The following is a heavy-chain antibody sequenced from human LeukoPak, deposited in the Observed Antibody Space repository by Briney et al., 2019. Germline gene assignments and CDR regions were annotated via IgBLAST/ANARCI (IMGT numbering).Heavy chain of an antibody. Sequence: SVKVSCKASGGTFSSYAISWVRQAPGQGLEWMGGIIPIFGTANYAQKFQGRVTITADKSTSTAYMELSSLRSEDTAVYYCARDCSTSCYGEVRDAFDNWGQGTMVTVSS. J-gene: IGHJ3*02. CDR1: GGTFSSYA. V-gene: IGHV1-69*06. CDR2: IIPIFGTA. CDR3: ARDCSTSCYGEVRDAFDN. D-gene: IGHD2-2*01.